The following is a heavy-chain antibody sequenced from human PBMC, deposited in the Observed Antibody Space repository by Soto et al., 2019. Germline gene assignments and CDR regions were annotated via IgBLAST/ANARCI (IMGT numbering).Heavy chain of an antibody. Sequence: QVTLKESGPVLVKPTETLTLTCTVSGFSLSNARMGVSWIRQPPGKALEWLAHIFSNDEKCYSTSLKSRLTISKDTSKSQVVLTMTNMDPVDTATYYCARIPTYYYDSSGYRGGYYYYGMDVWGQGTTVTVSS. CDR1: GFSLSNARMG. V-gene: IGHV2-26*01. CDR3: ARIPTYYYDSSGYRGGYYYYGMDV. D-gene: IGHD3-22*01. J-gene: IGHJ6*02. CDR2: IFSNDEK.